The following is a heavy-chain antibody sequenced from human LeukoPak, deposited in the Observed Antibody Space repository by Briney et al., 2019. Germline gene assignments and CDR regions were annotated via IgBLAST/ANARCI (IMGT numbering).Heavy chain of an antibody. Sequence: GGSLRLSCAASGFTLSTYSMNWVRQAPEKGLEWVSSISSSSNSFYYADSVKVRFTISRDSAKNSLYLQMNSLRAEDTAVYYCARARGTYYYYAMDVWGQGTTVTVSS. D-gene: IGHD1-26*01. J-gene: IGHJ6*02. CDR3: ARARGTYYYYAMDV. CDR2: ISSSSNSF. CDR1: GFTLSTYS. V-gene: IGHV3-21*01.